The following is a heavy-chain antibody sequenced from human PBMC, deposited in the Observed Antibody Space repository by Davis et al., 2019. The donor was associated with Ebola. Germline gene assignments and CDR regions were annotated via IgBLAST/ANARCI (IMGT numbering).Heavy chain of an antibody. CDR1: GGSFSGYY. CDR3: ARRILEWLWVRERPYYFDY. Sequence: SETLSLTCAVYGGSFSGYYWSWIRQPPGKGLEWIGEINHSGSTNYNPSLKSRVTISVDTFKNQFSLKLSSVTAADTAVYYCARRILEWLWVRERPYYFDYWGQGTLVTVSS. CDR2: INHSGST. J-gene: IGHJ4*02. D-gene: IGHD3-3*01. V-gene: IGHV4-34*01.